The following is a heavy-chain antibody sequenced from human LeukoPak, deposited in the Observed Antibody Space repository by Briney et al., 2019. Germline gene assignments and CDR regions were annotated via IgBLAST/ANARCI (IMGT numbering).Heavy chain of an antibody. CDR3: AKDLSSSWPAEFDY. CDR1: GFTFSNYW. Sequence: GGSLRLSCAASGFTFSNYWMHWVRQAPGKGLEWVSAISGSGGSTYYADSVKGRFTISRDNSKNTLYLQMNSLRAEDTAVYYCAKDLSSSWPAEFDYWGQGTLVTVSS. CDR2: ISGSGGST. V-gene: IGHV3-23*01. D-gene: IGHD6-13*01. J-gene: IGHJ4*02.